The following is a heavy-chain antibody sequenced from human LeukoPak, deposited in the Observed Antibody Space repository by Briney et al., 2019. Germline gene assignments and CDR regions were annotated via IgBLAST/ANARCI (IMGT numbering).Heavy chain of an antibody. D-gene: IGHD2-15*01. CDR1: GFTFSSYD. Sequence: GGTLRLSCAASGFTFSSYDMYWVRQSTGKGLEWVSAIGTAGDTYYPGSVKGRFTISRENAKNSLYLQMNSLRVGDTAVYYCVRGPYCSGGSCYGHFDYWGQGTLVTASS. J-gene: IGHJ4*02. CDR3: VRGPYCSGGSCYGHFDY. V-gene: IGHV3-13*01. CDR2: IGTAGDT.